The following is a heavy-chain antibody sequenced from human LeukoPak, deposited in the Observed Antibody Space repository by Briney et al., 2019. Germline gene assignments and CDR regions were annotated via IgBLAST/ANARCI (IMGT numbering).Heavy chain of an antibody. D-gene: IGHD5-18*01. CDR1: GYTFTSYG. J-gene: IGHJ4*02. CDR2: IIPIFGTA. V-gene: IGHV1-69*05. Sequence: GASVKVSCKASGYTFTSYGISWVRQAPGQGLEWMGGIIPIFGTANYAQKFQGRVTITTDESTSTAYMELSSLRSEDTAVYYCARGVGGYSYGYYGGYWGQGTLVTVSS. CDR3: ARGVGGYSYGYYGGY.